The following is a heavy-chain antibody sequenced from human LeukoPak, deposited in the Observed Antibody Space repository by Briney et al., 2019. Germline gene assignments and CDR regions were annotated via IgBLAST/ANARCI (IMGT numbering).Heavy chain of an antibody. J-gene: IGHJ1*01. D-gene: IGHD3-22*01. CDR1: GFTFSSYA. V-gene: IGHV3-23*01. Sequence: GGSLRLSCAASGFTFSSYAMSWVRQAPGKGLEWVSAISGSGGSTYYADSVKGRFTISRDNSKNTLYLQMNSLRAEDTAVYYCAKSLLYYYDSSGSLQHWGQGTLVTVSS. CDR2: ISGSGGST. CDR3: AKSLLYYYDSSGSLQH.